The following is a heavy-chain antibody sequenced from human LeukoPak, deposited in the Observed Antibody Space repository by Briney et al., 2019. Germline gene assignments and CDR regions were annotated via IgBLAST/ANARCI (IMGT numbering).Heavy chain of an antibody. Sequence: GGSLRLSCAASGFTFSSYAMSWVRQAPGKGLEWVSAISGSGGSTYYADSVKGRFTISRDNSKNTLYLQMNSLRAEDTAVYYCAKASSPYPRKYSSSWFPDYWGQGTLVTVSS. CDR3: AKASSPYPRKYSSSWFPDY. J-gene: IGHJ4*02. CDR1: GFTFSSYA. D-gene: IGHD6-13*01. CDR2: ISGSGGST. V-gene: IGHV3-23*01.